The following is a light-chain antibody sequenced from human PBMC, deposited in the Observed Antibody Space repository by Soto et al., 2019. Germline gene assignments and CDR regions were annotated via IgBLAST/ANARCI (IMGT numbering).Light chain of an antibody. CDR2: TVS. V-gene: IGKV2-40*01. J-gene: IGKJ4*01. CDR1: QSLLDSDDGNTY. CDR3: MQRIEFPLT. Sequence: DIVMTQTPLSLTVTTGEPASIXXRSXQSLLDSDDGNTYLDWYLQKPGQSPQXXIYTVSYRASGVPDRFSGSGSGTDFTLKISRVEAEDVGVYYCMQRIEFPLTFGGGTKVDIK.